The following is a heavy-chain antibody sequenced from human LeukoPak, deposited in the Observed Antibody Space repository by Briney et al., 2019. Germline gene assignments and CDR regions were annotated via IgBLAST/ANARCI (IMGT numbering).Heavy chain of an antibody. CDR3: ARDRESESDSEGDY. V-gene: IGHV3-7*01. CDR2: IKQGGSEI. J-gene: IGHJ4*02. Sequence: GGSLRVSCSASGFTFSRFWMSWVRQAQGKGLEYVALIKQGGSEIYHMDSVKGRFTISRDDATNSLYLQMNSLRVEDTALYYCARDRESESDSEGDYWGQGTLVTVSS. CDR1: GFTFSRFW. D-gene: IGHD4-11*01.